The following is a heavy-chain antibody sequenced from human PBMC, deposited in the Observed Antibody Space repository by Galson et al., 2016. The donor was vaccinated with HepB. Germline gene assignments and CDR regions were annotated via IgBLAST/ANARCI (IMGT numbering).Heavy chain of an antibody. D-gene: IGHD6-6*01. J-gene: IGHJ4*02. Sequence: SLRLSCAVSGFTFSDYGMHWVRQAPGKGLEWVAVIWSDGSNHYYRDSVKGRFTISRDNLKSTLYLQMNSLRAEDTAIYYCARDAYSSSSGRVRAVFDNWGLGTLVTVSS. CDR2: IWSDGSNH. CDR1: GFTFSDYG. CDR3: ARDAYSSSSGRVRAVFDN. V-gene: IGHV3-33*01.